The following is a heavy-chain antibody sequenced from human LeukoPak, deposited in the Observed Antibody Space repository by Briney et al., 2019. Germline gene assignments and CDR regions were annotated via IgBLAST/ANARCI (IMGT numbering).Heavy chain of an antibody. Sequence: SETLSLTCTVSGGSISSSSYYWGWIRQPPGKGLEWIGSTYYSGSTYYNPSLKSRVTISVDTSKNQFPLKLSSVTAADTAVYYCARVYYYYYYMDVWGKGTTVTVSS. CDR2: TYYSGST. CDR1: GGSISSSSYY. J-gene: IGHJ6*03. CDR3: ARVYYYYYYMDV. V-gene: IGHV4-39*06.